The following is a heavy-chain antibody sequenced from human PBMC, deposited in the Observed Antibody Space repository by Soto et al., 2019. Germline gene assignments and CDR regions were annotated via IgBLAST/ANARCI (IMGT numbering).Heavy chain of an antibody. D-gene: IGHD3-22*01. Sequence: AAVKVSCQASGYTFTSNGFSWVRQSPGQGLEWMGWISASNGNTNYAQKLQGRVTMTTDTSTGTAYMELRSLRSEDTAVYYCATQVVVTPGAFDIWGQGTMVTVSS. V-gene: IGHV1-18*01. CDR3: ATQVVVTPGAFDI. CDR1: GYTFTSNG. J-gene: IGHJ3*02. CDR2: ISASNGNT.